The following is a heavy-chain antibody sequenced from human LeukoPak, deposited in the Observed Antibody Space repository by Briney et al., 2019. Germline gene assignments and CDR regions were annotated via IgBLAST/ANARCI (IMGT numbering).Heavy chain of an antibody. CDR1: GGSISSYY. V-gene: IGHV4-59*01. CDR2: IYYSGST. D-gene: IGHD2-2*01. CDR3: ARQSKWGGSSTSAYNWFHP. Sequence: SETLSLTCIVSGGSISSYYWSWIRQPPGKGLEWIGYIYYSGSTNYNPSLKSRVTISVDTSKKQFSLKLSSVTAADTAVYYCARQSKWGGSSTSAYNWFHPWGQGTLVTVSS. J-gene: IGHJ5*02.